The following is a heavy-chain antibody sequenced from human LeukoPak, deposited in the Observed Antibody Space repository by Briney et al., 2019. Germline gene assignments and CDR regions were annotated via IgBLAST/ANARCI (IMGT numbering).Heavy chain of an antibody. CDR3: ASRSGSTPYYIDY. D-gene: IGHD3-3*01. V-gene: IGHV1-18*01. CDR1: GYTFTNYG. J-gene: IGHJ4*01. Sequence: ASVRVSFKVSGYTFTNYGMSWVRQAPGQGVEWMGWISTYNGNTNYAQKFQCRVTMTTDTSTSTAYMELRSLRSDDTAVYYCASRSGSTPYYIDYWGQGTLVTVSS. CDR2: ISTYNGNT.